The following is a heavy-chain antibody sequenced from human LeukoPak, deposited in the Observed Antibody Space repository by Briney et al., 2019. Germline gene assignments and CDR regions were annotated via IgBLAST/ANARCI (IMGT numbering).Heavy chain of an antibody. CDR2: IYPGDSDT. CDR1: GSSFTSYW. Sequence: GESLQISCKGSGSSFTSYWIGWVRPLPGKGLEWMGIIYPGDSDTRYSPSFQGQVTISADKSISTAYLQWSSLKASDTAMYYCARHDQQLVIDYWGQGTLVTVSS. V-gene: IGHV5-51*01. CDR3: ARHDQQLVIDY. J-gene: IGHJ4*02. D-gene: IGHD6-6*01.